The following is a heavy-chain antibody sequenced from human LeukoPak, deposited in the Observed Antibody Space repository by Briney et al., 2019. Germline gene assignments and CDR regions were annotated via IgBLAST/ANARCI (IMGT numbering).Heavy chain of an antibody. J-gene: IGHJ4*02. CDR3: ARCKYSYGHHLDY. CDR1: GGTFSSYA. V-gene: IGHV1-69*01. CDR2: IIPIFGTA. D-gene: IGHD5-18*01. Sequence: SVKVSCKASGGTFSSYAISWVRQAPGQGLEWMGGIIPIFGTANYAQKFQGRDTITADESTSTAYMELSSLRSEDTAVYYCARCKYSYGHHLDYWGQGTLVTVSS.